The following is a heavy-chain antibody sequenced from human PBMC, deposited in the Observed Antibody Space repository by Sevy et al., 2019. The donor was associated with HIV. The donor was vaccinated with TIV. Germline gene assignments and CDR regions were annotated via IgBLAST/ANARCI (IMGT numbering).Heavy chain of an antibody. CDR2: ISHDGNKE. Sequence: GGSLRLSCAASGFTFSAYAVHWVRQAPGKGLEWVAVISHDGNKEDYAQSVRGRFTLSRDNSKKTLFLQMNGLGTDDTGLYYCAGDKGSEFYYGMDVWGQGTTVTVSS. V-gene: IGHV3-30-3*01. D-gene: IGHD3-10*01. CDR1: GFTFSAYA. J-gene: IGHJ6*02. CDR3: AGDKGSEFYYGMDV.